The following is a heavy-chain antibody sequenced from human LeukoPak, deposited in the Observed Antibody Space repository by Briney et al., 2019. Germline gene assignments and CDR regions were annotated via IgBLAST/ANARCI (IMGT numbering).Heavy chain of an antibody. V-gene: IGHV3-74*01. J-gene: IGHJ5*02. Sequence: GGSLRLSCAAPGFTLNSYWMHWVRQAPGKGLVWVSRINSDGSSTSYADSVKGRFTISRDNAKNTPYLQMNSLRAEDTAVYYCAREGQQPRGVRWFDPWGQGTLVTVSS. D-gene: IGHD3-10*01. CDR2: INSDGSST. CDR3: AREGQQPRGVRWFDP. CDR1: GFTLNSYW.